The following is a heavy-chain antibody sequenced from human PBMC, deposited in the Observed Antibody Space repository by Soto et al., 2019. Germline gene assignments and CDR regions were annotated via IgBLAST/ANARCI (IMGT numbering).Heavy chain of an antibody. CDR1: GGSISSYY. J-gene: IGHJ4*02. V-gene: IGHV4-59*01. CDR2: IYYSGST. CDR3: ARTVYYYDSSPDFDY. D-gene: IGHD3-22*01. Sequence: SETLSLTCTVSGGSISSYYWSWIRQPPGKGLEWIGYIYYSGSTNYNPSLKSRVTISVDTSKNQFSLKLSSVTAADTALYYCARTVYYYDSSPDFDYWGQGTLVTVSS.